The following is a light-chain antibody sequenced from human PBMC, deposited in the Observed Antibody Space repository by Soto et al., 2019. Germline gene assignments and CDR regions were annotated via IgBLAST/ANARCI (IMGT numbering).Light chain of an antibody. CDR1: SSDVGGYNY. Sequence: QSALTQPASVSGSPGQSITISCTGTSSDVGGYNYVSWYQQHPGKVPKLMIYDVTNRPSGVSNRFSGSKSGNTASLTISGLQAEDEADYYCSSYTSSNTHVFGTGTKVTVL. V-gene: IGLV2-14*01. CDR2: DVT. CDR3: SSYTSSNTHV. J-gene: IGLJ1*01.